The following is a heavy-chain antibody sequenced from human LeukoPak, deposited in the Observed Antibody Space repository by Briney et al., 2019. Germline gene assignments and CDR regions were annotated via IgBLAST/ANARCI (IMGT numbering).Heavy chain of an antibody. D-gene: IGHD3-3*01. CDR3: VRGSLASGVVVYYYYYLDV. J-gene: IGHJ6*03. Sequence: GGSLRLSCVASGFNYSSYTMNWVRQAPGMGLEWPSYISASRDITYYADSVKGRFTISRDNAKNSLYLQMNSLRAEDTAVYYCVRGSLASGVVVYYYYYLDVWGKGTTVTVSS. CDR2: ISASRDIT. CDR1: GFNYSSYT. V-gene: IGHV3-48*01.